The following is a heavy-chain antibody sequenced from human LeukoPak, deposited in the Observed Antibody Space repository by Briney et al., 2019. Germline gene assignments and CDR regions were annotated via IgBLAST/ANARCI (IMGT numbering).Heavy chain of an antibody. CDR3: AREGGYHGPLDF. CDR1: GGSISSGDYY. Sequence: PSETLSLTCTVSGGSISSGDYYWSWIRQHPGKGLVWIGYIYHSGTTYYNPSLKSRVILSLDTSKNQFSLKLSSVTAADPAVYYCAREGGYHGPLDFWGQGTLVTVSS. D-gene: IGHD3-10*01. V-gene: IGHV4-31*03. J-gene: IGHJ4*02. CDR2: IYHSGTT.